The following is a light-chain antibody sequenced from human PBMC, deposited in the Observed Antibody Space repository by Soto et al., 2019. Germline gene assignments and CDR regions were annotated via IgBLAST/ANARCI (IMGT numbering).Light chain of an antibody. V-gene: IGKV3-11*01. CDR1: QSVSSN. CDR2: DAS. J-gene: IGKJ5*01. Sequence: EIMMTQSPATLSVSPGERATLSCRASQSVSSNLAWYQQKPGQAPRLLIYDASNRATGIPARFSGRGSGTDFTLTISSLEPEDFAVYYCQQRSSAITFGQGTRLEI. CDR3: QQRSSAIT.